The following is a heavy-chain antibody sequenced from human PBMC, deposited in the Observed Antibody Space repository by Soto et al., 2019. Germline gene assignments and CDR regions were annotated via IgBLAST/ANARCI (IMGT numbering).Heavy chain of an antibody. CDR1: GFTFSSYG. CDR3: AKGGDRSGYYYDLGYYYYGMDV. J-gene: IGHJ6*02. CDR2: ISYDGSNK. V-gene: IGHV3-30*18. Sequence: QVQLVESGGGVVQPGRSLRLSCAASGFTFSSYGMHWVRQAPGKGLEWVAVISYDGSNKYYADSVKGRFTISRDNSKNTLYLQMNSLRAEDTAVYYCAKGGDRSGYYYDLGYYYYGMDVWGQGTTVTVSS. D-gene: IGHD3-22*01.